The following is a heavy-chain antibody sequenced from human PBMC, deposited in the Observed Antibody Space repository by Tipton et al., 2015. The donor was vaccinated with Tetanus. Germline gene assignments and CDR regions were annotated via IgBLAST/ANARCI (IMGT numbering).Heavy chain of an antibody. J-gene: IGHJ6*02. D-gene: IGHD3/OR15-3a*01. Sequence: TLSLTCTVSGGSLNTFYWNWIRQPAGKGLEWIGRVYSSGSTNYNHPHKSRVTMSIDAPKNQFSLGLTSVTAAAPAVYYCARDFRERSWTYYSYYYTMDVWGQGTTVSVSS. CDR2: VYSSGST. V-gene: IGHV4-4*07. CDR3: ARDFRERSWTYYSYYYTMDV. CDR1: GGSLNTFY.